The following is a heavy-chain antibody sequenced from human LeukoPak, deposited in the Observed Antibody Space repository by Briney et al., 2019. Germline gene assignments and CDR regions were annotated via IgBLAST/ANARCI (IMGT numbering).Heavy chain of an antibody. D-gene: IGHD6-6*01. Sequence: VGSLRLSCAASGFTFSSYAMSWVRQAPGKGLEWVSAISGSGGSTYYADSVKGRFTISRDNSKNTLYLQMNSLRAEDTAVYYCAKDIAARPRYYYGMDVWGQGTTVTV. CDR2: ISGSGGST. CDR1: GFTFSSYA. V-gene: IGHV3-23*01. CDR3: AKDIAARPRYYYGMDV. J-gene: IGHJ6*02.